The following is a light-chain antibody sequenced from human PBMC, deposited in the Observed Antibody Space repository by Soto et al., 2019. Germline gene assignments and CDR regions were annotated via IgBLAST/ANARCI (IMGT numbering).Light chain of an antibody. CDR3: QQYNSYEYT. V-gene: IGKV1-5*01. CDR1: QSIINY. CDR2: DVS. Sequence: DIQMTQSPSTLSASVADRFTITCLASQSIINYLAWYQRRPGRAPKLLIYDVSTLQSGVPSRFSGSGSGTEFTLTISSLQPDDSATYYCQQYNSYEYTFGQGTRLEIK. J-gene: IGKJ5*01.